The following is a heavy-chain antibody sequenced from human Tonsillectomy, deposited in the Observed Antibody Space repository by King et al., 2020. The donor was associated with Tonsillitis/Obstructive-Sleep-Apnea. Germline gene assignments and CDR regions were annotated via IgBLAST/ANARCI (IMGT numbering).Heavy chain of an antibody. Sequence: EMQLVQSGGGLVQPGGSLRLSCAASGFTFSSYWMSWVRQAPGKGLEWVANIKQDGSEKYYVDSVKGRFTISRDNAKNSLYLQMNSLRAEDTAVYYCARGGSDFWSGYPHYFDYWGKGTLVTVSS. V-gene: IGHV3-7*01. CDR2: IKQDGSEK. D-gene: IGHD3-3*01. CDR1: GFTFSSYW. CDR3: ARGGSDFWSGYPHYFDY. J-gene: IGHJ4*02.